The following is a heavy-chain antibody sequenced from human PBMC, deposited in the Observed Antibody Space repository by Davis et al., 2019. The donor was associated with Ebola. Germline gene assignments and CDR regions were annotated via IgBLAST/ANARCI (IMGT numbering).Heavy chain of an antibody. J-gene: IGHJ3*02. CDR1: GFTFGSYA. CDR2: VTSSGGST. Sequence: GGSLRLSCAASGFTFGSYAMTWARQVPGKGLEWVSAVTSSGGSTYYANSVKGRFTISRDNSKNTLFLQLNSLGVEDTAVYYCVKDLGTSGILDIWGQGTVVTVSS. CDR3: VKDLGTSGILDI. D-gene: IGHD1-7*01. V-gene: IGHV3-23*01.